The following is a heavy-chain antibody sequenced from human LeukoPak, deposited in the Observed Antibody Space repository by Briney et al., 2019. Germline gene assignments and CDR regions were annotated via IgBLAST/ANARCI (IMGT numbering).Heavy chain of an antibody. Sequence: PGGSLRLSCAASGFTFSSYGMHWVRQAPGKGLEWVAFIRYDGSNKYYADSVKGRFTISRDNSKNTLYLQMNSLRAEDTAVYYCAKVGEGTGYDILTGYSKPKEYYFDYWGQGTLVTVSS. CDR1: GFTFSSYG. CDR3: AKVGEGTGYDILTGYSKPKEYYFDY. V-gene: IGHV3-30*02. D-gene: IGHD3-9*01. J-gene: IGHJ4*02. CDR2: IRYDGSNK.